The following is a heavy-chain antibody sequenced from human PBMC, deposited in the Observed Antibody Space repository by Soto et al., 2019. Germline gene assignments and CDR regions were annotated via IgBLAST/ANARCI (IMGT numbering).Heavy chain of an antibody. CDR3: ATTIGPTVPAAMIGFDY. Sequence: EASVKVSCKASGYTLTELSMHWVRQAPGKGLEWMGGFDPEDGETIYAQKFQGRVTMTEDTSTDTAYMELSSLRSEDTAVYYCATTIGPTVPAAMIGFDYWGQGTLVTVSS. CDR2: FDPEDGET. V-gene: IGHV1-24*01. J-gene: IGHJ4*02. CDR1: GYTLTELS. D-gene: IGHD2-2*01.